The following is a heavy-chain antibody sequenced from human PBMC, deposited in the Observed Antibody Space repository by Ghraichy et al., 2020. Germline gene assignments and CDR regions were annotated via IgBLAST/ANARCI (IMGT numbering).Heavy chain of an antibody. D-gene: IGHD3-16*01. V-gene: IGHV4-34*01. Sequence: SETLSLTCAVYGGSFSGYYWSWIRQPPGKGLEWIGEINHSGSTNYNPSLKSRVTISVDTSKNQFSLKLSSVTAADTAVYYCARGSRGGGYCMDVWGQGTTVTVSS. J-gene: IGHJ6*02. CDR2: INHSGST. CDR3: ARGSRGGGYCMDV. CDR1: GGSFSGYY.